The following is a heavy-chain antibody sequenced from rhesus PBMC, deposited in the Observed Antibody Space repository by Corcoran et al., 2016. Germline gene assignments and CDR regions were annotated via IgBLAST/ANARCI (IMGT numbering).Heavy chain of an antibody. Sequence: QVQLQESGPGLVKPSETLSLTCTVSGASITSNNWWSWLRQTPGKGREWSGNVGGSTGSTYYNPSLNSRVTISKDTSKNQFSLKLSSVTAADTAMYYCARHFYNSGYFPIDDAFDFWDQGLRVIVSS. CDR3: ARHFYNSGYFPIDDAFDF. CDR2: VGGSTGST. D-gene: IGHD3-28*01. CDR1: GASITSNNW. J-gene: IGHJ3*01. V-gene: IGHV4-65*02.